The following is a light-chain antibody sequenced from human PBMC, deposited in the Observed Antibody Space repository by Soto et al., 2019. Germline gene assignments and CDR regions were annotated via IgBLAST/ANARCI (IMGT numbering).Light chain of an antibody. V-gene: IGKV1-5*01. CDR1: QSISSW. CDR2: DAS. CDR3: QQYNSYPWT. J-gene: IGKJ1*01. Sequence: DIQMTQSPSTLSASVGDRVTITCRASQSISSWLAWYQQKPGKAPKLLIYDASSLESGVPSRFSGCGSETEFTLTISSLQPDDFATYYCQQYNSYPWTFGQGTKVEIK.